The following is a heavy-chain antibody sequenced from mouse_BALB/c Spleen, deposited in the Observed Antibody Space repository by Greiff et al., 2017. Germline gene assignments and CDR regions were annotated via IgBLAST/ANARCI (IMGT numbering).Heavy chain of an antibody. D-gene: IGHD1-1*01. CDR3: TRERDYCGSSPAWFAD. CDR2: INPSNGGT. J-gene: IGHJ3*01. CDR1: GYTFTSYY. Sequence: QVQLQQPGAELVKPGASVKLSCKASGYTFTSYYMYWVKQRPGQGLEWIGGINPSNGGTNFNEKFKSKATLTVDKSSSTAYMQLSSLTSEDSAVYYCTRERDYCGSSPAWFADGGQGTRVTVSA. V-gene: IGHV1S81*02.